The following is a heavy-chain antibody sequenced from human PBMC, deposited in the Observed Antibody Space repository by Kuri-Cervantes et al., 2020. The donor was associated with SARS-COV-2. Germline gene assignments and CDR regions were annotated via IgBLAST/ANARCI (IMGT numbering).Heavy chain of an antibody. CDR2: IIPILGIA. V-gene: IGHV1-69*02. CDR3: ARAIAARPSIRIKGGIYYFDY. J-gene: IGHJ4*02. CDR1: GGTFSSYT. Sequence: SVKVSCKASGGTFSSYTISWVRQAPGQGLEWMGRIIPILGIANYAQKFQGRVTITADKSTSTAYMELSSLRSEDTAVYYCARAIAARPSIRIKGGIYYFDYWGQGNLVTVSS. D-gene: IGHD6-6*01.